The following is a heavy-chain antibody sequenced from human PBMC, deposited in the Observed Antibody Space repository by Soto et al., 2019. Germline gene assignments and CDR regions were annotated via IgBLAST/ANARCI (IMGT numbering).Heavy chain of an antibody. J-gene: IGHJ5*02. CDR2: ISWNSGSI. Sequence: GGSLRLSCAASGSTFDDYAMHWVRQAPGKGLEWVSGISWNSGSIGYADSVKGRFTISRDNAKNSLYLQMNSLRAEDTALYYCAKDKRPYSSSSECWFDPWGQGTLVTVSS. CDR3: AKDKRPYSSSSECWFDP. V-gene: IGHV3-9*01. D-gene: IGHD6-6*01. CDR1: GSTFDDYA.